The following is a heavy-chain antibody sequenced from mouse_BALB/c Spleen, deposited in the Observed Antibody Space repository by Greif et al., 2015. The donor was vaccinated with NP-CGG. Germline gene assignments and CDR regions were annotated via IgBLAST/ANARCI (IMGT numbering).Heavy chain of an antibody. CDR3: ARWGWYFDV. CDR1: GFNVKDTY. CDR2: IDPANGNT. J-gene: IGHJ1*01. Sequence: VQLQQSGAELVKPGASVKLSCTASGFNVKDTYMHWVKQRPEQGLEWIGRIDPANGNTKYDPKFQGKATITADTSSNTAYLQLSSLTSGDTAVCYCARWGWYFDVWGAGTTVTVSS. V-gene: IGHV14-3*02.